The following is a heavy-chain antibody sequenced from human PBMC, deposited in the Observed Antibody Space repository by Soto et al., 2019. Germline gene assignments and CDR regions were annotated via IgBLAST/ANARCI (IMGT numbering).Heavy chain of an antibody. J-gene: IGHJ4*02. D-gene: IGHD3-10*01. CDR2: ISSSSSYI. CDR1: GFNFITYS. V-gene: IGHV3-21*01. Sequence: GGCRRLSCAASGFNFITYSLSWVRQATGKGLEWVSSISSSSSYIYYAGSVKGRFTISRDNAKNSLYLQMNSLRAEDTAVYYCARVSGPTPGSQGTDYWGQGTLVTVSS. CDR3: ARVSGPTPGSQGTDY.